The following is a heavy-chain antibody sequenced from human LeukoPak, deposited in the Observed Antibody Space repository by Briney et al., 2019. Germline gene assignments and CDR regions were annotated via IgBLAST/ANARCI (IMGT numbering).Heavy chain of an antibody. CDR2: IYTSGST. V-gene: IGHV4-4*07. CDR3: ARAGSIWSGYYRFDP. CDR1: GGSISSYY. J-gene: IGHJ5*02. Sequence: NASETPSLTCTVSGGSISSYYWSWIRQPAGKGLEWIGRIYTSGSTNYNPSLKSRVTMSVDTSKNQFSLKLSSVTAADTAVYYCARAGSIWSGYYRFDPWGQGTLVTVSS. D-gene: IGHD3-3*01.